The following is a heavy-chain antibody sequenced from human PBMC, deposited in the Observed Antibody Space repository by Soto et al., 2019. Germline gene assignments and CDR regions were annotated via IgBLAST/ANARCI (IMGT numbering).Heavy chain of an antibody. Sequence: GGSLRLSCTASGFTFGDYAMSWFRQAPGKGLEWVGFIRSKAYGGTTEYAASVKGRFTISRDDSKSIAYLQMNSLKTEDTAVYYCTRDLTDTMYYYDSSGYYSRSYYYYGMDAWGQGTTVTVSS. J-gene: IGHJ6*02. D-gene: IGHD3-22*01. CDR3: TRDLTDTMYYYDSSGYYSRSYYYYGMDA. CDR2: IRSKAYGGTT. CDR1: GFTFGDYA. V-gene: IGHV3-49*03.